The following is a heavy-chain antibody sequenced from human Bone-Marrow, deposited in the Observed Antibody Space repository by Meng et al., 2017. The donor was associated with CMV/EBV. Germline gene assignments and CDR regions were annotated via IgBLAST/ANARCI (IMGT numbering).Heavy chain of an antibody. CDR1: GFTFNNAW. V-gene: IGHV3-15*01. CDR2: IKSKIDGGTT. Sequence: GESLKISCAASGFTFNNAWMSWVRQAPGKGLEWVGRIKSKIDGGTTDYAAPVKGRFTISRDDSENTAHLKMNSMKTEETAVYYCTRHSSTTSEDGMDVWGQGTTVTVSS. D-gene: IGHD4-11*01. CDR3: TRHSSTTSEDGMDV. J-gene: IGHJ6*02.